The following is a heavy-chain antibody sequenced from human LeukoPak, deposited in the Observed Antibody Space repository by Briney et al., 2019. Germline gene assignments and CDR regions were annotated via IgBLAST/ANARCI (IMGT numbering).Heavy chain of an antibody. D-gene: IGHD3-10*01. J-gene: IGHJ4*02. CDR2: INWKGGNT. CDR1: GFTFDDYG. Sequence: GGSPRLSCAASGFTFDDYGMSWVRQAPGKGLEWVSGINWKGGNTAYADSVKGRFTISRENAKNSLYLQMNSLRAEDTAIYYCARDIGEWFGERWAFNDYWGQGTLVTVSS. CDR3: ARDIGEWFGERWAFNDY. V-gene: IGHV3-20*04.